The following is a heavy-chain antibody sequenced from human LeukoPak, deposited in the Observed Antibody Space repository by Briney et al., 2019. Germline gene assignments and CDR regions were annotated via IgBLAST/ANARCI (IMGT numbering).Heavy chain of an antibody. D-gene: IGHD3-22*01. CDR1: GFTFSSYG. CDR3: AKARIQYYYDSSGYFYY. CDR2: IRYDGSNK. J-gene: IGHJ4*02. Sequence: GGSLRLSCAASGFTFSSYGMHWVRQAPGKGLEWVAFIRYDGSNKYYADSVKGRFTISRDNSKNTLYLQMNSLRAEDTAVYYCAKARIQYYYDSSGYFYYWGQGTLVTVSS. V-gene: IGHV3-30*02.